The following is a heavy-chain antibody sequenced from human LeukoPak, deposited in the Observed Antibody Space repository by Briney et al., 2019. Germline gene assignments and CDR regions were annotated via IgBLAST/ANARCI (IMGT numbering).Heavy chain of an antibody. CDR3: ARDRVGATVRFDY. V-gene: IGHV1-69*05. CDR2: IIPIFGTA. Sequence: ASVKVSCKASGGTFSGYAISWVRQAPGQGLEWMGGIIPIFGTANYAQKFQGRVTITTDESTSTAYMELNSLRSEDTAVYYCARDRVGATVRFDYWGQGTLVTVSS. J-gene: IGHJ4*02. CDR1: GGTFSGYA. D-gene: IGHD1-26*01.